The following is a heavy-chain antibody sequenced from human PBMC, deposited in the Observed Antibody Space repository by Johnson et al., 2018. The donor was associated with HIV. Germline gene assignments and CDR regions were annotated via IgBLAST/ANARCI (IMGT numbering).Heavy chain of an antibody. V-gene: IGHV3-30*18. CDR1: GFTFRSYG. D-gene: IGHD6-6*01. J-gene: IGHJ3*01. Sequence: QVQLVESGGGVVQPGRSLRLSCVASGFTFRSYGMHWVRQAPGKGLEWVAFVSYDGTNEFYADSVKGRFTVSRDSSKNTLFLQMNSLRAEDTAVYFCAKVHIAARWSDAFDVWGLGTLVTVSS. CDR2: VSYDGTNE. CDR3: AKVHIAARWSDAFDV.